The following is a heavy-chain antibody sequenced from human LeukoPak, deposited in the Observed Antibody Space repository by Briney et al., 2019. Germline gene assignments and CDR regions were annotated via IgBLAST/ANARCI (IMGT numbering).Heavy chain of an antibody. V-gene: IGHV3-30*18. CDR3: ANLDYYGSGSYYDNAFDI. J-gene: IGHJ3*02. CDR1: GFTFSSDG. CDR2: ISYDGSHK. Sequence: GGSLRLSCAASGFTFSSDGMHWVRQAPGKGLEWVAVISYDGSHKYYADSVKGRFTISRDNSKNTLYLQMNSLRAEDTAVYYCANLDYYGSGSYYDNAFDIWGQGTMVTVSS. D-gene: IGHD3-10*01.